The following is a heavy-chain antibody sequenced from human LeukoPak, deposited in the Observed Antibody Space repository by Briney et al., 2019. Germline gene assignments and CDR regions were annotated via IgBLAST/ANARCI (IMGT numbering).Heavy chain of an antibody. J-gene: IGHJ6*02. CDR2: LSGSGANT. CDR3: AKGVGCSGGTCYSGHGMDV. D-gene: IGHD2-15*01. Sequence: GGSLRLSCAASGFTLSAYTMSWVRQPPGKGLEWVSALSGSGANTYYADSVKGRFTISRDNSKNTLYLQVNSLRAEDTAVYYCAKGVGCSGGTCYSGHGMDVWGQGTTVTVPS. CDR1: GFTLSAYT. V-gene: IGHV3-23*01.